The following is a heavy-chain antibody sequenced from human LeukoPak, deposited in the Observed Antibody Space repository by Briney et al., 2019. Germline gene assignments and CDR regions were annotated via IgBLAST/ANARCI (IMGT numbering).Heavy chain of an antibody. J-gene: IGHJ5*02. CDR2: IYPDDSDT. CDR1: GHTFTNSW. CDR3: ARSAGHCSDGLCYAYNWFDL. Sequence: LGESLKISCEASGHTFTNSWIAWVRQKPGKGPEWMGLIYPDDSDTRYNPSFQGQVIISADKSISTAYLQWSSLKASDTAMYYCARSAGHCSDGLCYAYNWFDLWGQGTLVTVSS. V-gene: IGHV5-51*01. D-gene: IGHD2-8*01.